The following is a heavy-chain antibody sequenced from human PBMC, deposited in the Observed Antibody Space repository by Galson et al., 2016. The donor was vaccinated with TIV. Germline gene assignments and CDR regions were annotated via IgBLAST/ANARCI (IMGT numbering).Heavy chain of an antibody. J-gene: IGHJ4*02. Sequence: SLRLSCAASGFTFNSFAMSWVRQAPGKGLEWVSSISATGGSTYYADSVKGRFTNSRHYSKNTVYLQMNSLRPDDTAIYYRAKDASSQVHDSGSFDSWGQGTLVTVSS. V-gene: IGHV3-23*01. CDR2: ISATGGST. D-gene: IGHD3-10*01. CDR1: GFTFNSFA. CDR3: AKDASSQVHDSGSFDS.